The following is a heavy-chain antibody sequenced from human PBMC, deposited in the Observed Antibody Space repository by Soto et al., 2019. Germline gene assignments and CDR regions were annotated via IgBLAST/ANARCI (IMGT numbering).Heavy chain of an antibody. CDR3: ATVVSIVRVVSRLDYSDY. J-gene: IGHJ4*02. CDR1: GYTLTELS. D-gene: IGHD3-10*02. V-gene: IGHV1-24*01. Sequence: ASVKVSCKVSGYTLTELSMHWVRQAPGKGLEWMGGFDPEDGETIYAQKFQGRVTMTEDTSTDTAYMELSSLRSEDTAVYYCATVVSIVRVVSRLDYSDYWDKGTLGTVSS. CDR2: FDPEDGET.